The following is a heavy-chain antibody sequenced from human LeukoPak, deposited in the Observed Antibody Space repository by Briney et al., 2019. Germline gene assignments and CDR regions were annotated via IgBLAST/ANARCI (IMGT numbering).Heavy chain of an antibody. CDR1: GFTFSSYG. V-gene: IGHV3-30*02. D-gene: IGHD6-13*01. CDR3: ARSPRAAPSFYYYMDV. Sequence: TGGSLRLSCAASGFTFSSYGMHWVRQAPGKGLEWVAFIRYDGSNKYYADSVKGRFTISRDNSKNTLYLQMNSLRAEDTAVYYCARSPRAAPSFYYYMDVWGKGTTVTVSS. J-gene: IGHJ6*03. CDR2: IRYDGSNK.